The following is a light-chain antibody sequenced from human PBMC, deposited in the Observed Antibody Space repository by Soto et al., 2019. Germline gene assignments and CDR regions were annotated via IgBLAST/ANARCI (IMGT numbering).Light chain of an antibody. CDR1: QGISSW. CDR2: AAS. V-gene: IGKV1-12*01. J-gene: IGKJ4*01. Sequence: TQVTQSPSSVSASVGDIVTITCRASQGISSWLAWYQQKPGKAPKLLIYAASSLQSGVPSRFSGSGSGTDFTLTISSLQPEDFTTYCCQVSKFFLITFAGGGNVDIK. CDR3: QVSKFFLIT.